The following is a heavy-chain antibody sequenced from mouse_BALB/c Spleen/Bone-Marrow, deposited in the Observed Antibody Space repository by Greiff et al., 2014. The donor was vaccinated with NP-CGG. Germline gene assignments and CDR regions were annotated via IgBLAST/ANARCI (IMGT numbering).Heavy chain of an antibody. J-gene: IGHJ2*01. Sequence: EVMLVESGGGLVQPVGSLKLSCVASGFTFNTYAMNWVRQAPGKGLEWVARIKTKSNGYGTFYADSVKDRFTISRDGSQNMLYLQMNNLKTEDTAVYYCVRATAYYFDYWGQGTTLTVSS. V-gene: IGHV10-1*02. CDR2: IKTKSNGYGT. D-gene: IGHD1-2*01. CDR1: GFTFNTYA. CDR3: VRATAYYFDY.